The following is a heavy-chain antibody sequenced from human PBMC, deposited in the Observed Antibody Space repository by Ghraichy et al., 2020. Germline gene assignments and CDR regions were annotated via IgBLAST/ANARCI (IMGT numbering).Heavy chain of an antibody. Sequence: SETLSLTCTVSGGSISSSSYYWGWIRQPPGKGLEWIGSIYYSGSTYYNPSLKSRVTISVDTSKNQFSLKLSSVTAADTAVYYCARLPMVRGVIIFEAFDYWGQGTLVTVSS. V-gene: IGHV4-39*01. CDR1: GGSISSSSYY. CDR3: ARLPMVRGVIIFEAFDY. J-gene: IGHJ4*02. D-gene: IGHD3-10*01. CDR2: IYYSGST.